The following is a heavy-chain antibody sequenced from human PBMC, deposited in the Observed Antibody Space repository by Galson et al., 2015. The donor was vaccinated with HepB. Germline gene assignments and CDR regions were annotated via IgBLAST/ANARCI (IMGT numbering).Heavy chain of an antibody. CDR1: GYTFNKYY. V-gene: IGHV1-18*01. CDR2: ISAYNGAT. CDR3: ARGSDSSSTFTDGFYSDF. D-gene: IGHD2-15*01. J-gene: IGHJ4*02. Sequence: SVKVSCKASGYTFNKYYVTWVRQAPGQGLELVGWISAYNGATKYAQKVQGRLTMTTDTPTSTAYMELRDLRSDDTAVHYCARGSDSSSTFTDGFYSDFWGQGTLVTVSS.